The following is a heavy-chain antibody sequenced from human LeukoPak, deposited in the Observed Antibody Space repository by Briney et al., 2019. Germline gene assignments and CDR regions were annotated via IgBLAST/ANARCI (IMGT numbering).Heavy chain of an antibody. CDR1: GGSISSYY. J-gene: IGHJ4*02. CDR2: IQTSGST. CDR3: ARQGYYDSSGYYY. Sequence: SETLSLTCTVSGGSISSYYWSWIRQPPGKGLEWIGYIQTSGSTNYNPSLKSRVTISVDTSKNQYSLKLSSVTAADTAMYYCARQGYYDSSGYYYWGQGTLVTVSS. V-gene: IGHV4-4*09. D-gene: IGHD3-22*01.